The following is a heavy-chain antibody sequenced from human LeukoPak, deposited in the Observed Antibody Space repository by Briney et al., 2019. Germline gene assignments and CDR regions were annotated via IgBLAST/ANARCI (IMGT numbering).Heavy chain of an antibody. Sequence: PGGSLRLSCAASGFTFDDYAMHWVRQAPGKGLEWVSGISWNSGSIGYADSVKGRFTVSRDNSKNTLYLQMNSLRAEDAAVYYCAKDLSSGYACDYWGQGTLVAVSS. V-gene: IGHV3-9*01. D-gene: IGHD3-22*01. CDR2: ISWNSGSI. J-gene: IGHJ4*02. CDR1: GFTFDDYA. CDR3: AKDLSSGYACDY.